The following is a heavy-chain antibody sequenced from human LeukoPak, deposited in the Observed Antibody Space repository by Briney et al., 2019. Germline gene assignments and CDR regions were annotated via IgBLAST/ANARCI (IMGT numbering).Heavy chain of an antibody. CDR2: IYYSGST. D-gene: IGHD6-19*01. J-gene: IGHJ4*02. Sequence: PSQTLSLTCTVSGGSINSGGYYWSWIRQHPGKGLEWIGSIYYSGSTYYNPSLKSRVTISVDTSKNQFSLKLSSVTAADTAVYYCARRPSSADTTPFDYWGQGTLVTVSS. CDR1: GGSINSGGYY. CDR3: ARRPSSADTTPFDY. V-gene: IGHV4-39*01.